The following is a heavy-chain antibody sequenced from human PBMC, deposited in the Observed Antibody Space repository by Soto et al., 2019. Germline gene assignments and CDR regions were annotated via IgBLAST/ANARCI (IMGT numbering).Heavy chain of an antibody. CDR3: GEGAYSCSWCYFDY. CDR2: IYPGDSDT. CDR1: GYSLTSYW. J-gene: IGHJ4*02. D-gene: IGHD6-13*01. Sequence: GESLKISCKGSGYSLTSYWIGWVRQMPGKGLEWVGIIYPGDSDTRYSPSFQGQVTISADKSISTAYLQWSSLKASDTALYYCGEGAYSCSWCYFDYWGQGTRGTVCS. V-gene: IGHV5-51*01.